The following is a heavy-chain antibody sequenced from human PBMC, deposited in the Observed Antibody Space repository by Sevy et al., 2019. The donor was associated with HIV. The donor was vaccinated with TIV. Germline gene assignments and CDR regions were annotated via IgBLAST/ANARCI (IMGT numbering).Heavy chain of an antibody. V-gene: IGHV4-38-2*02. CDR3: SSFGRLIIINDDTFEI. CDR1: GYSISSAYS. Sequence: SETLSLTCTVSGYSISSAYSWGWIRQPPGKGLEWIANIYHDGSTYYNPSLNNRVTIAIDTSKNQFSLKLSSVTAADTAVYYCSSFGRLIIINDDTFEIWGQGTMVTVSS. CDR2: IYHDGST. D-gene: IGHD3-9*01. J-gene: IGHJ3*02.